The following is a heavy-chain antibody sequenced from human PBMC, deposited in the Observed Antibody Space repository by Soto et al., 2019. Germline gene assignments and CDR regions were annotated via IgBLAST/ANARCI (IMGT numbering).Heavy chain of an antibody. J-gene: IGHJ4*02. Sequence: EVQLVESGGGLVQPGGSLKLSCAASGFTFSGSAMHWVRQASGKGLEWVGRIRSKANSYATAYAASVKGRFTISRDDSKNTAYLQMNSPKTEDTAVYYCTSPRNYDWDDYWGQGTLVTVSS. CDR3: TSPRNYDWDDY. V-gene: IGHV3-73*02. CDR1: GFTFSGSA. D-gene: IGHD3-3*01. CDR2: IRSKANSYAT.